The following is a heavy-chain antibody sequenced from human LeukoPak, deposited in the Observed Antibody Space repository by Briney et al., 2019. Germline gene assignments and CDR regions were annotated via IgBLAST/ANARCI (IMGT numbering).Heavy chain of an antibody. J-gene: IGHJ4*02. CDR3: ARDEYYYDSSGYSDY. CDR1: GYTFTSYG. Sequence: GASVKVSCKASGYTFTSYGISWVRQAPGQGLEWMGWISAYNGNTNHAQKLQGRVTMTTDTSTSTAYMELRSLRSDDTAVYYCARDEYYYDSSGYSDYWGQGTLVTVSS. D-gene: IGHD3-22*01. CDR2: ISAYNGNT. V-gene: IGHV1-18*01.